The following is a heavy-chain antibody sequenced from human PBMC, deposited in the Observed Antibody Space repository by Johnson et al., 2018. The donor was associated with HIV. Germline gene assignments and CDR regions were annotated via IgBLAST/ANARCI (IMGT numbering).Heavy chain of an antibody. CDR2: ISSSGSTI. CDR1: GFTFSDYY. J-gene: IGHJ3*02. V-gene: IGHV3-11*04. CDR3: ARPTRSSIAAAGDDAFDI. D-gene: IGHD6-13*01. Sequence: QVQLVESGGGLVKPGGSLRLSCAASGFTFSDYYMSWIRQAPGKGLEWVSYISSSGSTIYYADSVKGRFTISRDNAKNSLYLQMNSLRSEDTAVYYCARPTRSSIAAAGDDAFDIWGQGTMVTVSS.